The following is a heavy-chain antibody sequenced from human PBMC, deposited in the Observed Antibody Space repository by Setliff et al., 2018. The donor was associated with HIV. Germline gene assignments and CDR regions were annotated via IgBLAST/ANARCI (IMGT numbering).Heavy chain of an antibody. J-gene: IGHJ4*02. V-gene: IGHV4-38-2*01. CDR2: IYHSGTT. CDR1: GYSISSGYY. CDR3: ASDISPDDGYNRLHYFDY. D-gene: IGHD5-12*01. Sequence: SETLSLTCAVSGYSISSGYYWGWIRQPPGKGLEWVGSIYHSGTTYYNPSLKSRVTISVDTSKSQFSLRLNSVTAADTAVYYCASDISPDDGYNRLHYFDYWGQGTLVTVSS.